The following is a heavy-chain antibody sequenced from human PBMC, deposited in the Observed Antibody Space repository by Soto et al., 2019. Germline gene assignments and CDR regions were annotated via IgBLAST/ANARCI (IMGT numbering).Heavy chain of an antibody. Sequence: QVQLVESGGGVAQPEGSLRLSCAASGFTFGSYAMHWVRQAPGKGLEWVAVILYDGTREYYADSVKGRVTISRDKSGNTLFLQMNRLRADDTAVYYCARDQSGSDFWTIDYWGQGTLVTVPS. J-gene: IGHJ4*02. CDR2: ILYDGTRE. CDR1: GFTFGSYA. D-gene: IGHD3-3*01. CDR3: ARDQSGSDFWTIDY. V-gene: IGHV3-33*05.